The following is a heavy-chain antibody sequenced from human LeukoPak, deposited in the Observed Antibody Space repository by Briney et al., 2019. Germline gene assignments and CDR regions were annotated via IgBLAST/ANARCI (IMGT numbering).Heavy chain of an antibody. CDR2: IFYSGST. CDR1: GGSIGSSSYY. Sequence: PSETLSLTCTVSGGSIGSSSYYWGWIRQPPGKGLEWIGNIFYSGSTYYNPSLKSRVTISVDTSKNQFSLKLNSVTAADTAVYYCARLVVALRRASDIWGQGTMVTVSS. J-gene: IGHJ3*02. D-gene: IGHD3-22*01. V-gene: IGHV4-39*01. CDR3: ARLVVALRRASDI.